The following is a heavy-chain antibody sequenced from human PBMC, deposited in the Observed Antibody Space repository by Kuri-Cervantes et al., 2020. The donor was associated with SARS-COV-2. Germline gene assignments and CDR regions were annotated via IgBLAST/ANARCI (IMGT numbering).Heavy chain of an antibody. J-gene: IGHJ6*02. CDR2: FKSKTDGGTT. CDR1: GFTFSNAW. CDR3: ARARGYCSSTSCFEYGMDV. Sequence: GESLKISCAASGFTFSNAWMSWVRQAPGKGLEWVGRFKSKTDGGTTDYAAPVKGRFTISRDDSKNTLYLQMNSLRAEDTAVYYCARARGYCSSTSCFEYGMDVWGQGTMVTVSS. V-gene: IGHV3-15*01. D-gene: IGHD2-2*01.